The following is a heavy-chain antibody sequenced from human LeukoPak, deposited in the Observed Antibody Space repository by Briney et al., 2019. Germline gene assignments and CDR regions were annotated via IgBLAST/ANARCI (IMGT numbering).Heavy chain of an antibody. J-gene: IGHJ5*02. CDR3: VGLSSPT. CDR1: GFTFSSYW. CDR2: IKSDGSAT. V-gene: IGHV3-74*01. Sequence: GGSLRLSCAASGFTFSSYWMHWVRQVPGKGLVWVSRIKSDGSATSYADSVKGRFTISRDNAKNTLYLQMNSLRVDDTAVYYCVGLSSPTWGQGTLVTVSS.